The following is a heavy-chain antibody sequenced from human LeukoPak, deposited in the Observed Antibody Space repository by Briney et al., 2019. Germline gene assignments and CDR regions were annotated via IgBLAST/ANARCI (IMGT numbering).Heavy chain of an antibody. J-gene: IGHJ6*03. CDR1: GYTFTSYD. CDR3: ARKGPSNYYYYYMDV. CDR2: MNPNSGNT. V-gene: IGHV1-8*01. Sequence: ASVKVSCKASGYTFTSYDINWVRQATGQGLEWMGWMNPNSGNTGYAQKFQGRVTMTRNTSISTAYMELSSLRSEDTAVYFCARKGPSNYYYYYMDVWGKGTPVTVSS.